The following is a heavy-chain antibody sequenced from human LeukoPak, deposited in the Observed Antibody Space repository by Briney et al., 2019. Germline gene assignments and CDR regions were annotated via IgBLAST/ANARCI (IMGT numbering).Heavy chain of an antibody. Sequence: KASETLSLTCNVSGDSITDYYWSWIRQPPGKGLEWIGFIYHSGNTNYNPSLASRVTLSLDTSKNQFSLKLNSVTAADTAVYYCAVLTGAAGDWGQGTLVTVSS. V-gene: IGHV4-59*08. CDR2: IYHSGNT. D-gene: IGHD4-11*01. CDR3: AVLTGAAGD. CDR1: GDSITDYY. J-gene: IGHJ4*02.